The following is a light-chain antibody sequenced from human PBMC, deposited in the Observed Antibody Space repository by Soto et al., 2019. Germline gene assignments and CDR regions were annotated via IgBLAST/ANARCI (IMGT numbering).Light chain of an antibody. CDR1: QGISSY. J-gene: IGKJ4*01. CDR3: QQLNSYPPT. CDR2: AAS. V-gene: IGKV1-9*01. Sequence: IQLTQSPSSLSASVGDRVTITCRASQGISSYLAWYQQKPGKAPKLLIYAASTLQSGVPSRFSGNGSGTDFTLTISSLQPEDFATYYCQQLNSYPPTFGGGTKVEIK.